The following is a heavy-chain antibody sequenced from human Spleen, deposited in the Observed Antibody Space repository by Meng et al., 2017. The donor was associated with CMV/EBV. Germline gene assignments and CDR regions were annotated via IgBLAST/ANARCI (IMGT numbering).Heavy chain of an antibody. J-gene: IGHJ4*02. CDR1: GFTFSSYW. V-gene: IGHV3-74*01. Sequence: GESLKISCAASGFTFSSYWMHWVRQAPGKGLVWVSRINSDGSSTSYADSVKGRFTISRDNAKNTLYLQMNSLRAEDTAVYYCARGHYYDSGGLDYWGQGTLVTVSS. D-gene: IGHD3-22*01. CDR3: ARGHYYDSGGLDY. CDR2: INSDGSST.